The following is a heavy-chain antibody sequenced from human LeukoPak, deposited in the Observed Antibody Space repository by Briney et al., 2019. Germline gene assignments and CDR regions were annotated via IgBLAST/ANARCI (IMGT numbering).Heavy chain of an antibody. D-gene: IGHD3-10*01. CDR3: VRTISDGSGDY. J-gene: IGHJ4*02. CDR2: IWHSGTT. V-gene: IGHV4-59*01. Sequence: SETLSLTCTVSGGSISRYHWSWIRQPPEKGLEWIGYIWHSGTTNYNPSLKSRVTMSVDTSKNHLSLRLSSVTAADTAIYYCVRTISDGSGDYWGQGILVTVSA. CDR1: GGSISRYH.